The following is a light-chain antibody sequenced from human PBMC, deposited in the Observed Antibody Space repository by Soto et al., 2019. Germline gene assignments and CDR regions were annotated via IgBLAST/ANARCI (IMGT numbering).Light chain of an antibody. Sequence: DIQMTQSPSSLSASIGDGVTMTCRASQTISTYLNWYQQKPGKALKLLIYAAFRLQSGVPSRFSGSGSGTDFTLTISSLQPEDFGTYYCQQSSSTPHTFGGGTKVEIK. J-gene: IGKJ4*01. CDR3: QQSSSTPHT. V-gene: IGKV1-39*01. CDR2: AAF. CDR1: QTISTY.